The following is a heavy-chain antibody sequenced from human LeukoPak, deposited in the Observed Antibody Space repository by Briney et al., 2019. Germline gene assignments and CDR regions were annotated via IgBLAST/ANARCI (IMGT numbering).Heavy chain of an antibody. V-gene: IGHV4-59*01. D-gene: IGHD6-13*01. CDR1: GGSISSYY. CDR3: ARDRRAAEDNGAFDI. CDR2: IYYSGGT. J-gene: IGHJ3*02. Sequence: SETLSLTCTVSGGSISSYYWSWIRQPPGKGLEWIGYIYYSGGTNYNPSLKSRVTISVDTSKNQFSLKLSSVTAADTAVYYCARDRRAAEDNGAFDIWGQGTMVTVSS.